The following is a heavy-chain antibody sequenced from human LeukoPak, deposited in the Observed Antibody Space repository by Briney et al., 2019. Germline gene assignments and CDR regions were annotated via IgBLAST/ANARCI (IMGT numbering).Heavy chain of an antibody. Sequence: GGSLRLSCAASGFTFSSYSMNWARHPPGKGREWGSSISRISRYIYYADSVKGRFTIPRDNAKNSLYLQMNSLRAEDPAVYYCARASNYCSSTSCYTSVPDPIDYWGQGTLVTVSS. CDR3: ARASNYCSSTSCYTSVPDPIDY. J-gene: IGHJ4*02. V-gene: IGHV3-21*01. CDR2: ISRISRYI. D-gene: IGHD2-2*02. CDR1: GFTFSSYS.